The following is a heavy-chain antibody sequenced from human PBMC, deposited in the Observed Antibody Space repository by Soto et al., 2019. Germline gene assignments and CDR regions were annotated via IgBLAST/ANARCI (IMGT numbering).Heavy chain of an antibody. CDR2: ISGSGGST. CDR1: GFTFSSYA. J-gene: IGHJ4*02. CDR3: AACSGGSCSKRHFDY. V-gene: IGHV3-23*01. Sequence: HPGGSLRLSCAASGFTFSSYAMSWVRQAPGKGLEWVSAISGSGGSTYYADSVKGRFTISRDNSKNTLYLQMNSLRAEDTAVYYCAACSGGSCSKRHFDYWGQGTLVTVSS. D-gene: IGHD2-15*01.